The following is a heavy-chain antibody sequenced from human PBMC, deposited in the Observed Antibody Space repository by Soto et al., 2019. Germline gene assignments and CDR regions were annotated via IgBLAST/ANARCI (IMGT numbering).Heavy chain of an antibody. Sequence: ASVKVSCKASGYTFTGYYMHWVRQAPGQGLEWMGWINPNSGGTNYAQKFQGRVTMTRDTSISTAYMELSRLRSDDTAVYYCARALDIVVVPAAIQGRGYYYYYGMDVWGQGTTVTVSS. CDR3: ARALDIVVVPAAIQGRGYYYYYGMDV. CDR2: INPNSGGT. J-gene: IGHJ6*02. V-gene: IGHV1-2*02. CDR1: GYTFTGYY. D-gene: IGHD2-2*02.